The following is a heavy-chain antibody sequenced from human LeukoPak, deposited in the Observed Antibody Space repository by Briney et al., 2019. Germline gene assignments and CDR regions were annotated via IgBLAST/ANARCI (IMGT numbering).Heavy chain of an antibody. D-gene: IGHD1-26*01. CDR3: SVGSRGTYIPTFDL. J-gene: IGHJ5*02. V-gene: IGHV3-49*04. Sequence: GRSLRLSCTASGLSFGDYTPSWVRQAPGRGLEWVGFFRSKTYGGTTAYAAAVKGRLTISRDDSKGIAYLQMNSLKTEDTAVYYCSVGSRGTYIPTFDLWGQGTLVTVSS. CDR1: GLSFGDYT. CDR2: FRSKTYGGTT.